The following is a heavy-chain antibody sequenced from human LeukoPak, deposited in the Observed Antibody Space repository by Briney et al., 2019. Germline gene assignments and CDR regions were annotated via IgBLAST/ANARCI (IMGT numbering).Heavy chain of an antibody. CDR3: AREGRDIVVVPAAHDY. CDR1: GYTFRNYG. Sequence: ASVKVSCKTSGYTFRNYGITWVRQIPGQGLEWMGWINPNSGGTNYAQKFQGRVTMTRDTSISTAYMELSRLRSDDTAVYYCAREGRDIVVVPAAHDYWGQGTLVTVSS. J-gene: IGHJ4*02. CDR2: INPNSGGT. D-gene: IGHD2-2*01. V-gene: IGHV1-2*02.